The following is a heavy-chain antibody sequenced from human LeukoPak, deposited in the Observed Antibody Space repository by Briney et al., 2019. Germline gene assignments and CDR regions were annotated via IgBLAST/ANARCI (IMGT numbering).Heavy chain of an antibody. J-gene: IGHJ4*02. D-gene: IGHD1-26*01. Sequence: GGSLRLSCAASGFTFSSYAMSWVRQAPGKGLEWVSAISGSGGSTYYADSVKGRFTISRDNSKNTLYLQMNSLRAEDTAVYYCAKDMSYSGSYYSFDYWGQGTLVTVSS. V-gene: IGHV3-23*01. CDR3: AKDMSYSGSYYSFDY. CDR1: GFTFSSYA. CDR2: ISGSGGST.